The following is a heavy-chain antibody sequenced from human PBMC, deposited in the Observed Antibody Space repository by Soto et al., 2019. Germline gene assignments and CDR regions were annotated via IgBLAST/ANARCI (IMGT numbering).Heavy chain of an antibody. Sequence: WASVKVSCKASGYTFTTYAMHWVRQAPGQRLEWMGWINAGNGHTKYSQKFQARVTITRDTSASTASMELSSLRSEDTAVYYCAREGRDGGDGYDLDFDYWGQGSLVTVSS. V-gene: IGHV1-3*01. J-gene: IGHJ4*02. CDR3: AREGRDGGDGYDLDFDY. CDR2: INAGNGHT. CDR1: GYTFTTYA. D-gene: IGHD5-12*01.